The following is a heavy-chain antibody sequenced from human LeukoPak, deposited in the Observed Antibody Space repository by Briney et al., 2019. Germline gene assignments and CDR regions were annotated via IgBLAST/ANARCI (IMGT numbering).Heavy chain of an antibody. CDR3: ARLTIYASGEDS. D-gene: IGHD2/OR15-2a*01. V-gene: IGHV4-39*01. CDR2: FYYSGST. J-gene: IGHJ4*02. Sequence: PSETLSLTCTVSGCSISSSNYYWVWIRQPPGKGLEWIGSFYYSGSTYYNPSRKSRVTISVDTSKNQFSLNLRSVTAADTAVYYCARLTIYASGEDSWGQGTLVTVSS. CDR1: GCSISSSNYY.